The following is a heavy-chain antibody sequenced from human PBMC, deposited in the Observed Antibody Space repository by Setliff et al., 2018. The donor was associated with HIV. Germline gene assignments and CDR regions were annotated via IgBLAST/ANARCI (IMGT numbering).Heavy chain of an antibody. Sequence: GGSLRLSCAASGFTFSSYAMTWVRQAPGKGLEWVSTISAGGGDTYYADSVKGRFTISRDKSKNTLSLQMSSLGAEDTAMYYCAKDRDMGRGDHPGNYLDDWGQGTLVTVSS. V-gene: IGHV3-23*01. J-gene: IGHJ4*02. CDR3: AKDRDMGRGDHPGNYLDD. CDR1: GFTFSSYA. CDR2: ISAGGGDT. D-gene: IGHD1-26*01.